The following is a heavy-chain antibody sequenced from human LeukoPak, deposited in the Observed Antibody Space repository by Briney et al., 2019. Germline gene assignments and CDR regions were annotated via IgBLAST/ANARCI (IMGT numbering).Heavy chain of an antibody. CDR2: TYYRSKWYN. D-gene: IGHD3-16*02. CDR1: GDSVSSNSAA. Sequence: SQTLSLTCAISGDSVSSNSAAWNRIRQSPSRGLEWLGRTYYRSKWYNDYAESVKSRITINPDTSKNQFSLQLNSVSPEDTALYYCATWRYDYWGQGTLVTVSS. J-gene: IGHJ4*02. CDR3: ATWRYDY. V-gene: IGHV6-1*01.